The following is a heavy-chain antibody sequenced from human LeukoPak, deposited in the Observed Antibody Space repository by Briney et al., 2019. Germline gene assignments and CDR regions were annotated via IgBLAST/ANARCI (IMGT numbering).Heavy chain of an antibody. D-gene: IGHD6-13*01. CDR3: ARVRFPYPASAGLDY. CDR1: GDSVSSNSAA. Sequence: PSQTLSLTCAIFGDSVSSNSAAWNWIRQSPSIGLEWLGRTYYRSKWYNDYAGSVKSRITINSDTSKNQFSLQLNSVTPEDTAVYYCARVRFPYPASAGLDYWGQGTLVTVSS. CDR2: TYYRSKWYN. V-gene: IGHV6-1*01. J-gene: IGHJ4*02.